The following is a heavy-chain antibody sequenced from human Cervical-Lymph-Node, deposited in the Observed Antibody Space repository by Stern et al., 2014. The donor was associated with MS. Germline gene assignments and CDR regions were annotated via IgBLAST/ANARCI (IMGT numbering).Heavy chain of an antibody. J-gene: IGHJ4*02. CDR3: ARGYCSGGSCSPPLGY. CDR1: GYTFTNFA. Sequence: VQLVQSGAEVKKPGASVKVSCKASGYTFTNFAFSWVRQAPGQGLEWGGWISAYNGDTNYGQMFQGRVFMTTDTSTSTAYMELTSLRSDDTAVYYCARGYCSGGSCSPPLGYWGQGTLITVSS. V-gene: IGHV1-18*01. D-gene: IGHD2-15*01. CDR2: ISAYNGDT.